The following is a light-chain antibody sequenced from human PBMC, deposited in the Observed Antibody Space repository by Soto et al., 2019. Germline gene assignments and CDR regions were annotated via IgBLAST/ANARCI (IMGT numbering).Light chain of an antibody. CDR3: QQYYSTPRT. Sequence: DIVMTQSPDSLAVSLGERATINCKSSQSVLYSSNNKKYLAWYQQKAGQPPKLLIYWASTRESGVPDRFSGSGSGTDFTLTISSLQAEDVAVYSCQQYYSTPRTFGPGTKVDIK. CDR1: QSVLYSSNNKKY. V-gene: IGKV4-1*01. J-gene: IGKJ3*01. CDR2: WAS.